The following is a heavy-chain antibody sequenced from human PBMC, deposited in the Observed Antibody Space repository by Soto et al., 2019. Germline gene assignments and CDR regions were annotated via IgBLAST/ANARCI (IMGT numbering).Heavy chain of an antibody. J-gene: IGHJ4*02. V-gene: IGHV3-21*01. CDR2: ISTSGSYI. Sequence: PGGSLRLSCAASGFTFSSYGMNWVRQTPGKVLEWVSSISTSGSYIYYTDPVKGRFTISRDNAKNSLYLQMNSLRAEDTAIYFWARARGDYLFGHWGQGTLVSVSS. D-gene: IGHD4-17*01. CDR3: ARARGDYLFGH. CDR1: GFTFSSYG.